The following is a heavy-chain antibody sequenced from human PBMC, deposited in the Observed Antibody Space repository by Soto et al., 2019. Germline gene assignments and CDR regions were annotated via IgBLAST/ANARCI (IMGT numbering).Heavy chain of an antibody. Sequence: ASVKVSCKVSGYTLTELSMHWVRQAPGKGLEWMGGFDPEDGETIYAQKFQGRVTMTEDTSTDTAYMELSSLRSEDTAVYYCATGPSNGWYFLLDCWGQGTLVTVSS. CDR1: GYTLTELS. CDR3: ATGPSNGWYFLLDC. J-gene: IGHJ4*02. V-gene: IGHV1-24*01. CDR2: FDPEDGET. D-gene: IGHD6-19*01.